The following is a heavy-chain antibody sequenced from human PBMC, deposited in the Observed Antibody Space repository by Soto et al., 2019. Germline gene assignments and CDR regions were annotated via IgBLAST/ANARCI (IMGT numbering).Heavy chain of an antibody. V-gene: IGHV1-69*04. D-gene: IGHD3-3*01. Sequence: ASVKVSCKASGGTFSSYTISWVRQAPGQGLEWMGRIIPILGIANYAQKFQGRVTITADKSTSTAYMELSSLRSEDTAVYYCARDLLRTILGPGDGMDVWGQGTTVTVSS. CDR3: ARDLLRTILGPGDGMDV. J-gene: IGHJ6*02. CDR2: IIPILGIA. CDR1: GGTFSSYT.